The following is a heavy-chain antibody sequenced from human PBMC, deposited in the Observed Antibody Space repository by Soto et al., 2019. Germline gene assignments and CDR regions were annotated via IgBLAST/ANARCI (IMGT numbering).Heavy chain of an antibody. V-gene: IGHV3-30*18. CDR3: ANVVNSSSRYFDT. D-gene: IGHD3-16*02. CDR1: GFTFSGYG. J-gene: IGHJ5*02. CDR2: ISFEGSKK. Sequence: QVQLVESGGGVVQPGRSLRLSCAASGFTFSGYGMHWVRQAPGKGLEWVAVISFEGSKKYYANSVEGRFTIARDNSKNSLFLQMNSQRAEDTAVYYCANVVNSSSRYFDTWGQGTLVTVAS.